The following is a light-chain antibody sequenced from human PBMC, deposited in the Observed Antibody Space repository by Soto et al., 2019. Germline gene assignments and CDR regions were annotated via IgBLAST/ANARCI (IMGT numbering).Light chain of an antibody. CDR3: QLSNNWTTT. V-gene: IGKV3-15*01. Sequence: EIVMTQSPATLSVSPGETATLSCRASQSVSSSLAWYQQKPGQAPRLLISDASTRAAGLPARFSGSGSGTEFTLTISSLQSEDFAVYFCQLSNNWTTTFGQGTKVE. CDR1: QSVSSS. J-gene: IGKJ1*01. CDR2: DAS.